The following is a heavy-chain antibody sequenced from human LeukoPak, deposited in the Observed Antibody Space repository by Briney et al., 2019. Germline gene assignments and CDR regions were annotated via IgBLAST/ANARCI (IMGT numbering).Heavy chain of an antibody. V-gene: IGHV3-66*01. CDR3: ASNVDTAMVGGDYYFDY. CDR1: GFTFSSNY. CDR2: IYSGGST. Sequence: GGSLTLSCPASGFTFSSNYMSWVRQAPGKGLEWVSVIYSGGSTYYADSVKGRFTISRDNSKNTLYLQMNSLRAEDTAVYYCASNVDTAMVGGDYYFDYWGQGTLVTVSS. J-gene: IGHJ4*02. D-gene: IGHD5-18*01.